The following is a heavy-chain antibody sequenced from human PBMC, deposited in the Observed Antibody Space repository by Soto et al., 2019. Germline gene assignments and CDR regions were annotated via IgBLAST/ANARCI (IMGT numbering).Heavy chain of an antibody. J-gene: IGHJ6*02. CDR2: IRSKANSYAT. CDR1: GFTFSGSA. Sequence: EVQLVESGGGLVQPGGSLKLSCAASGFTFSGSAMHWVRQASGKGLEWVGRIRSKANSYATAYAASVKGRFTISRDDSKHTAYLQMNSLKTEDTAVYYCTRHVSYYDFWSGLYGMDVWGQGTTVTVSS. D-gene: IGHD3-3*01. V-gene: IGHV3-73*02. CDR3: TRHVSYYDFWSGLYGMDV.